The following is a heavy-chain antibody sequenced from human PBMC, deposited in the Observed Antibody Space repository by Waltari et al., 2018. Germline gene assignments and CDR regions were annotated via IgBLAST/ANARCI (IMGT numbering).Heavy chain of an antibody. D-gene: IGHD2-21*01. Sequence: QVQLVQSGAEVKKPGSSVKVSCKASGGTLNTYAISWVRQAPGQGLEWMGGIIPIFGTTNSAQKFQGRVTITADESTSTAYMELSSLRSDDTAVFYCARARSYSHFRMDVWGPGTSVTVSS. CDR3: ARARSYSHFRMDV. CDR2: IIPIFGTT. CDR1: GGTLNTYA. J-gene: IGHJ6*02. V-gene: IGHV1-69*01.